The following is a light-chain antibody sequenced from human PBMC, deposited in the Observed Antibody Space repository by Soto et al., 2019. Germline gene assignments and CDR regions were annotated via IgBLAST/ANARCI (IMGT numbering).Light chain of an antibody. V-gene: IGKV3-15*01. CDR2: GAS. CDR1: QSVSSN. Sequence: IVMTQSPATLSVSPGERATLSCRASQSVSSNLAWYQQKPGQAPRLLIYGASTRATGIPARFSGSGSGTDFTLTISRLEPEDFAVYYCQQYGSSPGTFGQGTKVDIK. CDR3: QQYGSSPGT. J-gene: IGKJ1*01.